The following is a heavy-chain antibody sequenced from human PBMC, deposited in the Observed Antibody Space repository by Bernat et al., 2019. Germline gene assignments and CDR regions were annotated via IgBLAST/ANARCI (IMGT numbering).Heavy chain of an antibody. J-gene: IGHJ4*02. CDR3: ATAPSRFLEWFPGAFDY. CDR2: IYFSGST. CDR1: GGSISSSSYY. V-gene: IGHV4-39*01. Sequence: QLQLQESGPGLVKPSETLSLTCTVSGGSISSSSYYWGWIRQPPGKGLEWIGSIYFSGSTYYNPSLKSRVTISVDTSKNQFFLKLTSVTAADTAVYYCATAPSRFLEWFPGAFDYWGQGTLVTVSS. D-gene: IGHD3-3*01.